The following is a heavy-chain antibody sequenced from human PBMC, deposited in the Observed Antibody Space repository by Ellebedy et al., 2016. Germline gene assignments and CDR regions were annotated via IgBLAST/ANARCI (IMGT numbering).Heavy chain of an antibody. V-gene: IGHV4-4*07. CDR2: IQASGTT. CDR1: GGAMGSYY. D-gene: IGHD3-10*01. Sequence: SETLSLXXTVSGGAMGSYYWTWVRQPAGKGLEWIGRIQASGTTNYNPSLNSRVTLSLDTSKNQFSLKLSSVTAADTAVYYCARKYYYDSGSYWGSYYYYYYMDVWGKGTTVTVSS. CDR3: ARKYYYDSGSYWGSYYYYYYMDV. J-gene: IGHJ6*03.